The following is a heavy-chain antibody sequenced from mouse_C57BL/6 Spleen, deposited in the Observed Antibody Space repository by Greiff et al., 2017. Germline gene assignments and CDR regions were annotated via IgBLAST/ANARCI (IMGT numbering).Heavy chain of an antibody. V-gene: IGHV5-6*01. CDR2: ISSGGSYT. D-gene: IGHD1-1*01. CDR3: ARGIITTVLDYFDY. CDR1: GFTFSSYG. J-gene: IGHJ2*01. Sequence: EVKLVESGGDLVKPGGSLKLSCAASGFTFSSYGLSWVRPPPDKRLAWVATISSGGSYTSFHDSVRGRFTISRDNAKNTLYLQMSSLKSEDTSMYYCARGIITTVLDYFDYWGQGTTLTVSS.